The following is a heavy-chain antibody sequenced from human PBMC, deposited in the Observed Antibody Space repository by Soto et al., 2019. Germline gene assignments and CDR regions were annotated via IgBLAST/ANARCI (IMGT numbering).Heavy chain of an antibody. D-gene: IGHD5-18*01. CDR3: ACPPGTWIQLWLPLDY. J-gene: IGHJ4*02. Sequence: PGGSLRLSYAASGFTFISYARHWVRQAPGKGLEWVAVISYDGSNKYYADSVKGRFTISRGNSKNTLYLQMNSLRAEDTAVYYCACPPGTWIQLWLPLDYWGQGTLVTVSS. CDR2: ISYDGSNK. CDR1: GFTFISYA. V-gene: IGHV3-30-3*01.